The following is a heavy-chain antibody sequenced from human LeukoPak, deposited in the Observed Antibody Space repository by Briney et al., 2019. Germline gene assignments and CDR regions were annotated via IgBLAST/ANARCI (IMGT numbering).Heavy chain of an antibody. D-gene: IGHD3-10*01. Sequence: ASVKVSCKASGYIFTGYYMHWVRQAPGQGLEWMGWINPNSGDTNYAQKFQGRVTMTRDTSTSTVYMDLTSLRSEDTAVYYCARGGMVRDRRHFQFDHWGQGTLVTVSS. CDR2: INPNSGDT. J-gene: IGHJ4*02. CDR1: GYIFTGYY. CDR3: ARGGMVRDRRHFQFDH. V-gene: IGHV1-2*02.